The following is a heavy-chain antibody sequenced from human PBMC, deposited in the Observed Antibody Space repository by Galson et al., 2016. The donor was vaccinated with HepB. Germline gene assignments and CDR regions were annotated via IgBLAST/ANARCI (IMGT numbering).Heavy chain of an antibody. Sequence: SVKVSCKVSGNTFNNFGMSWVRQAPGQGLEWMGWINTYNGATKSAQKFQGRVTMTTDTSTTTVYMELRSLRSDDTAVYYCTRDGSLSWSYSDGSGHRDYWGQGTLVTVSS. V-gene: IGHV1-18*04. CDR2: INTYNGAT. D-gene: IGHD3-22*01. J-gene: IGHJ4*02. CDR1: GNTFNNFG. CDR3: TRDGSLSWSYSDGSGHRDY.